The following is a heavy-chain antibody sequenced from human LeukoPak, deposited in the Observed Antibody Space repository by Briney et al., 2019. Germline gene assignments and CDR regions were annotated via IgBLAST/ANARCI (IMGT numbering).Heavy chain of an antibody. D-gene: IGHD3-16*01. Sequence: PGGSLRLSCAASGFTFSNYWIYWVRQAPGKGLVWLSGINRDGSSTRYADSVKGRFTISRDNSKNTLYLQMNSLRAEDTAVYYCAKVRSSPYDYVWGSYPGNWFDPWGQGTLVTVSS. V-gene: IGHV3-74*01. J-gene: IGHJ5*02. CDR2: INRDGSST. CDR3: AKVRSSPYDYVWGSYPGNWFDP. CDR1: GFTFSNYW.